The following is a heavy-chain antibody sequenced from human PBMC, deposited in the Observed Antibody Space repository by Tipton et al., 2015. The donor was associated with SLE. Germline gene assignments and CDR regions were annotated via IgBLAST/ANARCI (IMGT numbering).Heavy chain of an antibody. CDR3: ARDFWSGKFDY. CDR1: GFTFSSYA. D-gene: IGHD3-3*01. Sequence: SLRLSCAASGFTFSSYAMHWVRQAPGKGLEWVSAISGSGGSTYYADSVKGRFTISRDNSKNSLYLQMNSLRAEDTAVYYCARDFWSGKFDYWGQGTLVTVSS. CDR2: ISGSGGST. J-gene: IGHJ4*02. V-gene: IGHV3-23*01.